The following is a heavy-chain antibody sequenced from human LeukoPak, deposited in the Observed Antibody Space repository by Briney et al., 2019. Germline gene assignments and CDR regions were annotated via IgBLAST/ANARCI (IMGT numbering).Heavy chain of an antibody. CDR3: ARRSRAMAGSSLFDY. D-gene: IGHD6-19*01. Sequence: ASVKVSCKASGCTFTGYYTHWVRQAPGQGLEWMGWINPNSGGTNYAQKFQGRVTMTRDTSISTAYMELSRLRSDDTAVYYCARRSRAMAGSSLFDYWGQGTLVTVSS. CDR2: INPNSGGT. V-gene: IGHV1-2*02. CDR1: GCTFTGYY. J-gene: IGHJ4*02.